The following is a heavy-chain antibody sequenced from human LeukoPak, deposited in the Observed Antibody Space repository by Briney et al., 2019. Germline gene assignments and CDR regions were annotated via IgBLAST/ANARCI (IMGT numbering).Heavy chain of an antibody. D-gene: IGHD6-19*01. Sequence: PSETLSLTCAASGYSISSGYYWGWIRQPPGEGLEWIGAISNSGDTYYKPSLKSRLIISLDTFKNHFSLNLISVTAADTAVYYCARAPGSGWSDWGRGTLVTVSS. CDR2: ISNSGDT. V-gene: IGHV4-38-2*01. J-gene: IGHJ4*02. CDR3: ARAPGSGWSD. CDR1: GYSISSGYY.